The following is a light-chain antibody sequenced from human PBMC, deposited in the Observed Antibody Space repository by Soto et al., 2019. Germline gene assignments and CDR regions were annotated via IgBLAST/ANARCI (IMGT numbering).Light chain of an antibody. CDR1: SSNIGDNF. CDR3: ATWDSKLSAVV. J-gene: IGLJ2*01. V-gene: IGLV1-51*01. Sequence: QSVLTQPPSMSAALGQKVPISCSGSSSNIGDNFVSWYQHLPGTAPKLLIFDNSQRPSEIPDRFFGSKSGTIATLAITGPQTGDEDVYYCATWDSKLSAVVFGGGTKLTVL. CDR2: DNS.